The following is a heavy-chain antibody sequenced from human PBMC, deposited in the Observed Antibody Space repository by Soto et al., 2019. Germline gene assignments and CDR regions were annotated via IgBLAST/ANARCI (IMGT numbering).Heavy chain of an antibody. J-gene: IGHJ4*01. V-gene: IGHV5-10-1*01. CDR1: GYRFTSSW. CDR3: ARLRGVGGGGDY. D-gene: IGHD3-10*01. Sequence: QKISCAASGYRFTSSWITWVRQISGKGLEWMATIDPTNSQINYNPSFRGHVTLSVDKSASTAYLEWISVRASDTAIYYCARLRGVGGGGDYWGQGTLVTVSS. CDR2: IDPTNSQI.